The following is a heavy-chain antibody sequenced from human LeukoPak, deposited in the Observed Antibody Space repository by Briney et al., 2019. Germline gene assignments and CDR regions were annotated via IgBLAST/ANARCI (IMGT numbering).Heavy chain of an antibody. CDR1: GGTFSSYA. V-gene: IGHV1-69*05. J-gene: IGHJ4*02. D-gene: IGHD5-24*01. Sequence: SVKVSCKASGGTFSSYAISWVRQAPGQGLEWMGGITPIFGTANYAQKFQGRVTITTDESTSTAYMELSSLRSEDTAVYYCAREPLSRGILDYWGQGTLVTVSS. CDR2: ITPIFGTA. CDR3: AREPLSRGILDY.